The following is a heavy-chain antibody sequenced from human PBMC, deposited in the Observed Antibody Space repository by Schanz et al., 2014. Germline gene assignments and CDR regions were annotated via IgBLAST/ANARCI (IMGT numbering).Heavy chain of an antibody. Sequence: QVQLVQSGAEVKKPGSSVKVSCKASRSTFSSYTISWVRQAPGQGLEWMGRISASNGNTNYAQKLQGRVTMTTDTSTSTAYMELSSLRSEDTAVYYCARDGVDAAAGGNYWGQGTLVTVSS. V-gene: IGHV1-18*01. D-gene: IGHD6-13*01. CDR1: RSTFSSYT. CDR3: ARDGVDAAAGGNY. J-gene: IGHJ4*02. CDR2: ISASNGNT.